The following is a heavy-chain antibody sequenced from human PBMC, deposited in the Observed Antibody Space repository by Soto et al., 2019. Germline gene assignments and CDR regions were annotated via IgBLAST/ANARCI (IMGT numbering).Heavy chain of an antibody. J-gene: IGHJ6*02. Sequence: ASVKVSCKASGYTFTSYGISWVRQAPGQGLEWMGWISAYNGNTNYAQKLQGRVTMTTDTSTSTAYMELRSLRSDDTAVYYCERGTTSYTMVPVMDVRRERTTVTAPS. CDR3: ERGTTSYTMVPVMDV. D-gene: IGHD3-10*01. CDR1: GYTFTSYG. CDR2: ISAYNGNT. V-gene: IGHV1-18*01.